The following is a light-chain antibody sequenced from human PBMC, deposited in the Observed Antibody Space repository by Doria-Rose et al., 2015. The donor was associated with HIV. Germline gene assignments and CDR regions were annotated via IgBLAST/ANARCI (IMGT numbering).Light chain of an antibody. Sequence: TQSPATLSLSPGERATLSCRASQTISTYLAWYQQKPGQSPRLLIFDASNRATGIPARLRGSGSGTDFTLTIGSLQPEDFALYYCQQRSNWPVTFGQGTRLEIK. CDR3: QQRSNWPVT. CDR2: DAS. V-gene: IGKV3-11*01. CDR1: QTISTY. J-gene: IGKJ5*01.